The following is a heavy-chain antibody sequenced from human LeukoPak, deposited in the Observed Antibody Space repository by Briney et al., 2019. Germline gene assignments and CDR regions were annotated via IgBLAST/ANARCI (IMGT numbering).Heavy chain of an antibody. CDR2: ISGSSSYI. J-gene: IGHJ6*03. CDR1: GFTFSDYS. CDR3: ARAVSGSPLYYYFMDV. D-gene: IGHD1-26*01. Sequence: GGSLRLSCAASGFTFSDYSMSWVRQAPGKGLEWVSSISGSSSYIYYADSVKGRFTICRGTAKNSLYLQMNSLRAEDTAVYYCARAVSGSPLYYYFMDVWGNGTTVTVSS. V-gene: IGHV3-21*01.